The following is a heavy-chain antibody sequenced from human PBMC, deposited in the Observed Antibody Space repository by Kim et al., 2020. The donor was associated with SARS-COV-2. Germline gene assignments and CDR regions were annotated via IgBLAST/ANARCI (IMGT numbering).Heavy chain of an antibody. D-gene: IGHD7-27*01. J-gene: IGHJ4*02. CDR3: WKDPNWGSGY. CDR1: GFTFSSYS. CDR2: INPDGSHK. V-gene: IGHV3-7*03. Sequence: GGSLRLSCAASGFTFSSYSMTWVRQAPGKGLECVALINPDGSHKNYADSEKGRFTISRDNAKNSLYLQMNSLRAEDTAVYYCWKDPNWGSGYWGQGTLVTVSS.